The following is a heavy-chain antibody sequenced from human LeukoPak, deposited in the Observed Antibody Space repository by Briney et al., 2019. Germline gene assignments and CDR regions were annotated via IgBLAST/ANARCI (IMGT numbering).Heavy chain of an antibody. J-gene: IGHJ4*02. D-gene: IGHD6-13*01. Sequence: GGSLRLSCAASGFTFGSSAMSWVRQAPGKEPEGVSTFSRSGPDTYYADSVKGRFTIFRDNSKNTLYLQMNSLRAEDTAVYYCAKGSLGSWYYFDYWGQGTLVTVSS. CDR2: FSRSGPDT. CDR3: AKGSLGSWYYFDY. V-gene: IGHV3-23*01. CDR1: GFTFGSSA.